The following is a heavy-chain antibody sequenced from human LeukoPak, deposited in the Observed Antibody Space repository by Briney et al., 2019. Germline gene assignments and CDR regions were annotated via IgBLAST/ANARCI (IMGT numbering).Heavy chain of an antibody. CDR1: GFTFSSYS. J-gene: IGHJ4*02. CDR2: ISGSGGST. V-gene: IGHV3-23*01. CDR3: VQQGAGYSSSFDY. D-gene: IGHD6-13*01. Sequence: GGSLRLSCAASGFTFSSYSMNWVRQAPGKGLEWVSAISGSGGSTYYADSVKGRFTISRDNSKNTLYLQMNSLRAEDTAVYYCVQQGAGYSSSFDYWGQGTLVIVSS.